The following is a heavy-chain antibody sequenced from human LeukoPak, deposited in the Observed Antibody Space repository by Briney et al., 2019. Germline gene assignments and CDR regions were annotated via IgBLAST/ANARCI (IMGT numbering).Heavy chain of an antibody. V-gene: IGHV1-2*02. J-gene: IGHJ4*02. CDR3: AREGSYCVGGDCYSFDF. CDR1: GYRFISNY. D-gene: IGHD2-21*02. CDR2: MHPGNGNT. Sequence: ASVRVSCKASGYRFISNYIQWVRQAPGLGPEWMGWMHPGNGNTRYAEKFQGRVTMTRDTSINTAYMDLSSLRSDDAAVYYCAREGSYCVGGDCYSFDFWGQGTLITVSS.